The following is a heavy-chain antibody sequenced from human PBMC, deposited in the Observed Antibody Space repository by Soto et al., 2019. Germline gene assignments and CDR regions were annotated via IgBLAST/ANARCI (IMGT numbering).Heavy chain of an antibody. V-gene: IGHV4-4*07. D-gene: IGHD1-26*01. CDR1: GGSISSCY. J-gene: IGHJ4*02. CDR2: IYTSGRT. CDR3: GRVVRVELPRH. Sequence: SETLSVPCTVSGGSISSCYWSSIRQPAGKGLEWIGRIYTSGRTHYNPALKILVTMSVDTPKNQSSLKLSSVTGADTAVYYSGRVVRVELPRHWGQRSLVTVSS.